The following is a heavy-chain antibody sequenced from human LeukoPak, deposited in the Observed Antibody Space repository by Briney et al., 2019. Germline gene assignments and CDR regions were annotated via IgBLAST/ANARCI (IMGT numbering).Heavy chain of an antibody. D-gene: IGHD3-16*02. V-gene: IGHV4-34*01. Sequence: SETLSLTCAVYGGSFSGYYWSWIRQPPGKGPEWIGEINHSGSTNYNPSLKSRVTMSVDTSKNQFSLKLSSVTAADTAVYYCARDENGYVWGSFRAWGQGTLVTVSS. CDR1: GGSFSGYY. CDR2: INHSGST. CDR3: ARDENGYVWGSFRA. J-gene: IGHJ5*02.